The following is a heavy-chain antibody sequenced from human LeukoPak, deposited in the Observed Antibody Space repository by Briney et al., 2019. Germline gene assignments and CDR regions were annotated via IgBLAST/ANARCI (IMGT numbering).Heavy chain of an antibody. Sequence: SETLSLTCTVSGGSISSHYWSWIRQPPGKGLEWIGYIYYSGSTNCNPSLKSRVTISVDTSKNQFSLKLSSVTAADTAVYYCAREEAYYYMDVWGKGTTVTVSS. CDR1: GGSISSHY. V-gene: IGHV4-59*11. CDR2: IYYSGST. CDR3: AREEAYYYMDV. J-gene: IGHJ6*03.